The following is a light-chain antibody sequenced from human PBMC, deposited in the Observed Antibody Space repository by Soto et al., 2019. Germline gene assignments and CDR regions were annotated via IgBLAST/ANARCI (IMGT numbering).Light chain of an antibody. CDR1: QSVNSY. Sequence: EIVLTQSPGTLSLSPGERATLSCRASQSVNSYVAWYQQKPGQAPRLLIFGASTRATGIPETFSGSGSGTDFTLDISRLEPEDFSVYYCQQYGRSPWAFGQGTKVEIK. CDR3: QQYGRSPWA. J-gene: IGKJ1*01. V-gene: IGKV3-20*01. CDR2: GAS.